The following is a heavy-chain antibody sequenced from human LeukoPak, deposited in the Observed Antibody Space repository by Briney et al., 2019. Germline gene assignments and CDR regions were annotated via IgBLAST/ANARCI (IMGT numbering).Heavy chain of an antibody. D-gene: IGHD2-15*01. V-gene: IGHV3-23*01. CDR2: ISGSGGST. Sequence: RGSLRLSCAASGFTFSSYAMSWVRQAPGKGLEWVSAISGSGGSTYYADSVKGRFTISRDNSKNTLYLQMNSLRAEDTAVYYCAKDARSPYCSGGSCYFDYWGQGTLVTVSS. CDR1: GFTFSSYA. J-gene: IGHJ4*02. CDR3: AKDARSPYCSGGSCYFDY.